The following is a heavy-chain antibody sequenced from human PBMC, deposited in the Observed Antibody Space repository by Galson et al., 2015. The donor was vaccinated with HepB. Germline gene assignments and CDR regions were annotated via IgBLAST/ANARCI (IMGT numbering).Heavy chain of an antibody. CDR2: IYSGGST. J-gene: IGHJ3*02. V-gene: IGHV3-66*01. CDR1: GFTVSSNY. D-gene: IGHD3-22*01. Sequence: SLRLSCAASGFTVSSNYMSWVRQAPGKGLEWVSVIYSGGSTYYADSVKGRFTISRDNSKNTLYLQMNSLRAEDTAVYYCATGVTMIVVGAFDIWGQGTMVTVSS. CDR3: ATGVTMIVVGAFDI.